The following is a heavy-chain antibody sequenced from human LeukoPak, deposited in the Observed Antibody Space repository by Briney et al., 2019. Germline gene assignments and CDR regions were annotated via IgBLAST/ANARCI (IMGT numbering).Heavy chain of an antibody. CDR3: ARRLFSSGWLDY. CDR1: GFTVSSNY. D-gene: IGHD6-19*01. CDR2: IYSGGST. J-gene: IGHJ4*02. V-gene: IGHV3-66*02. Sequence: PGGSLRLSCAASGFTVSSNYMSWVRQAPGKGLEWVSVIYSGGSTYYADSVKGRFTISRDNSENTLYLQMNSLRAEDTAVYYCARRLFSSGWLDYWGQGTLVTVSS.